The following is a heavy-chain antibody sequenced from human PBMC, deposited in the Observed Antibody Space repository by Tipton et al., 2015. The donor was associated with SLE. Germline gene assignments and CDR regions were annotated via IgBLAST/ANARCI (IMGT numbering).Heavy chain of an antibody. CDR1: GGSISSYY. V-gene: IGHV4-4*09. Sequence: LRLSCTVSGGSISSYYWSWIRQPPGKGLEWIGYIYTSGSTNYNPSLKSRVTISVDTSKNQFSLKLSSVTAADTAVYYCAREKKHGYSSSWRWDYYYGMDVWGQGTTVTVSS. CDR2: IYTSGST. CDR3: AREKKHGYSSSWRWDYYYGMDV. J-gene: IGHJ6*02. D-gene: IGHD6-13*01.